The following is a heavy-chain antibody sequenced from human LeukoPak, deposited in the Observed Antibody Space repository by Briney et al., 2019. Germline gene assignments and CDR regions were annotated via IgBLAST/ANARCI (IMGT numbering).Heavy chain of an antibody. J-gene: IGHJ4*02. D-gene: IGHD6-19*01. V-gene: IGHV3-33*06. CDR2: IWYDGSNK. CDR3: AKEDSGWFYFDY. Sequence: GRSLRLSCAASGFTFSSYGMHWVRQAPGKGLEWVAVIWYDGSNKYYADSVKGRFTISRDNSKNTLYLQMNSLGAEDTAVYYCAKEDSGWFYFDYWGQETLVTVSS. CDR1: GFTFSSYG.